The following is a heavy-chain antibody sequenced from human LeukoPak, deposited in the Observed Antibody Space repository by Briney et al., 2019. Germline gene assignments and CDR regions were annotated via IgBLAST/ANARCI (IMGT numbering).Heavy chain of an antibody. CDR3: AKVGYCSNTSCYHWVEYYYGMDV. V-gene: IGHV3-23*01. Sequence: PGGSLRLSCAASGFTFSSYAMSSVRQAPGKGLEWVSAISGSGGSTYYADSVKGRFNISRDNSKNTLYLQMNSLRAEDTAVYYCAKVGYCSNTSCYHWVEYYYGMDVWGQGTTVTVSS. CDR1: GFTFSSYA. J-gene: IGHJ6*02. CDR2: ISGSGGST. D-gene: IGHD2-2*01.